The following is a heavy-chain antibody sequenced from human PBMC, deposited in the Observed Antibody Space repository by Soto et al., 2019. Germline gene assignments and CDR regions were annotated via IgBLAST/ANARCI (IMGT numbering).Heavy chain of an antibody. V-gene: IGHV3-23*01. D-gene: IGHD3-22*01. Sequence: EVQLLESGGALIQPGGSLRLSCVASGFSFSNYGMSWVRQAPGKGLEWVSGISGNGAYTYYADSVKGRFTISRDNSKNTVYLQMNSLRAEDTAVYYCAKDLEWLLRHFENWDQGTLVTVSS. J-gene: IGHJ4*02. CDR3: AKDLEWLLRHFEN. CDR1: GFSFSNYG. CDR2: ISGNGAYT.